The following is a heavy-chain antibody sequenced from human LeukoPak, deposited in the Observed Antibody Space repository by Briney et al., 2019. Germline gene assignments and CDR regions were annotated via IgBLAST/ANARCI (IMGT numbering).Heavy chain of an antibody. Sequence: SETLSLTCTVSGGSIDNNYWSWIRQPPGKGLEWIGYVYYTGSTNYNPSLKSRVTIPVDTSKNQFSLKLNSVTAADTAIYYCARQRDLYGDFTFDYWGQGTLVTVSS. CDR2: VYYTGST. CDR1: GGSIDNNY. J-gene: IGHJ4*02. D-gene: IGHD4-17*01. V-gene: IGHV4-59*08. CDR3: ARQRDLYGDFTFDY.